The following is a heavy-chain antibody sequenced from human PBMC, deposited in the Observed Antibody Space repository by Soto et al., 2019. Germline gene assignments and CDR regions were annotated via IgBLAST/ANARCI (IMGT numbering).Heavy chain of an antibody. D-gene: IGHD1-26*01. CDR3: VRAVGPYDY. J-gene: IGHJ4*02. Sequence: SQTLSLTCAISGDSLSSNGVAWNWIRHSPSRGLEWLGRTFYRSKWSNDYADSVKGRFTISRDNSKNTLYLQMNSLRAEDTAVYYCVRAVGPYDYWGQGALVTVSS. V-gene: IGHV6-1*01. CDR1: GDSLSSNGVA. CDR2: TFYRSKWSN.